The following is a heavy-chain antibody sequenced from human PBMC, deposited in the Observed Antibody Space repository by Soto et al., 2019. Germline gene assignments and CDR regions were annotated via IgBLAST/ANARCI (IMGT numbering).Heavy chain of an antibody. CDR2: INPSGGST. J-gene: IGHJ6*02. D-gene: IGHD5-12*01. CDR1: GYTFTSYY. Sequence: SVKVSCKASGYTFTSYYMHWVRQAPGQGLEWMGIINPSGGSTSYAQKFQGRVTMTRDTSTSTVYMELSSLRSEDTAVYYCERGIVEMATPFYYYYYGMDVWGQGTTVTVSS. V-gene: IGHV1-46*01. CDR3: ERGIVEMATPFYYYYYGMDV.